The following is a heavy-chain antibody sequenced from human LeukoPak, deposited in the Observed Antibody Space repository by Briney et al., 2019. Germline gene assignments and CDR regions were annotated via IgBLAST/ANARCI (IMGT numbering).Heavy chain of an antibody. V-gene: IGHV1-69*13. J-gene: IGHJ6*04. D-gene: IGHD2-2*01. Sequence: ASVKVSCKASGGTFSSYAISWVRQAPGQGLEWMRGIIPIFGTANYAQKIQGRVTITADESTSTAYMELSSLSSEDTAVYYCAGRNDQTYYYYGMDVWGKGTTVTVSS. CDR1: GGTFSSYA. CDR2: IIPIFGTA. CDR3: AGRNDQTYYYYGMDV.